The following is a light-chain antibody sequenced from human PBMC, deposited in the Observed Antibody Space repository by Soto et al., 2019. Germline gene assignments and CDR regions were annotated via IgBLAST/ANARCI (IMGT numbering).Light chain of an antibody. J-gene: IGLJ3*02. CDR3: SSYTITTTWV. V-gene: IGLV2-14*01. CDR1: SRDVGGYNY. Sequence: QSALTQPASVSGSPGQSITISCTGTSRDVGGYNYVSWHQQHPGKAPKVIITEVSNRPSGVSNRFSGSKSGNTASLTISGLQAEDEADYYCSSYTITTTWVFGGGTKLTVL. CDR2: EVS.